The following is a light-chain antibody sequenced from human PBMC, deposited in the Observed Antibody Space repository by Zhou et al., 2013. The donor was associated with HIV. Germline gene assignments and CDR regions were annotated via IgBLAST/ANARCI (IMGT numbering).Light chain of an antibody. Sequence: DIQMTQSPSSLSASVGDRVTITCRPSQTISSYLNWYQQKPGKAPKLLIYGAFRLQSGVPSRFSGTGSGTVFTLIINSLQPEDFATYYCQQSYSTPLAFGGGTKVEIK. CDR2: GAF. CDR1: QTISSY. J-gene: IGKJ4*01. V-gene: IGKV1-39*01. CDR3: QQSYSTPLA.